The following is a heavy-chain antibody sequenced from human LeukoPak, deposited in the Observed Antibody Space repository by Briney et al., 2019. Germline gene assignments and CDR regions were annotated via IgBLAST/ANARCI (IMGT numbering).Heavy chain of an antibody. J-gene: IGHJ4*02. D-gene: IGHD1-26*01. CDR3: ARDLEVGATVYYFDY. CDR2: INPNSGGT. V-gene: IGHV1-2*02. CDR1: GYTFTNYY. Sequence: ASVKVSCKASGYTFTNYYIHWVRQAPGQGLEWMGWINPNSGGTNYAQKFQGRVTMTRDTSISTAYMELSRLRSDDTAVYYCARDLEVGATVYYFDYWGQGTLVTVSS.